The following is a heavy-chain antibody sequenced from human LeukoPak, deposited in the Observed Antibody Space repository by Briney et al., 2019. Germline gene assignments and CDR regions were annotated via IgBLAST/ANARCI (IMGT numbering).Heavy chain of an antibody. CDR2: IYYSGST. D-gene: IGHD6-19*01. CDR3: ARGEDGGAVAGRGGVDY. CDR1: GGSISSGGYY. J-gene: IGHJ4*02. Sequence: SETLSLTCTVSGGSISSGGYYWGWIRQHPGKGLEWIGYIYYSGSTYYNPSLKSRVTISVDTSKNQFSLKLSSVTAADTAVYYCARGEDGGAVAGRGGVDYWGQGTLVTVSS. V-gene: IGHV4-31*03.